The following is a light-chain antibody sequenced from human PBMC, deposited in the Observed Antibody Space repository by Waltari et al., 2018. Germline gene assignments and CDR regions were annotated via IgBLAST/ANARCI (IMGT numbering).Light chain of an antibody. Sequence: QSALTQPASVSGSPGQSITISCTATSSDVGSYDLVSWYQQHPGRAPKLMMYEGSKRPSGVSNRFSGAKAGNTGSLTIAGLQAEDEADYYCCSYAGSNWVFGGGTKLTVL. CDR3: CSYAGSNWV. V-gene: IGLV2-23*01. CDR1: SSDVGSYDL. J-gene: IGLJ3*02. CDR2: EGS.